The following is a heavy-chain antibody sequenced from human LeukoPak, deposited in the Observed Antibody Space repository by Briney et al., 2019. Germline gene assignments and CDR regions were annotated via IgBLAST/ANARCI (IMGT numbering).Heavy chain of an antibody. CDR2: IYHSGST. J-gene: IGHJ2*01. CDR1: GGSFSGYY. CDR3: ARGLSYYDILTGYPWYFDL. V-gene: IGHV4-34*01. D-gene: IGHD3-9*01. Sequence: PSETLSLTCAVYGGSFSGYYWSWIRQPPGKGLEWIGYIYHSGSTYYNPSLKSRVTISVDRSKNQFSLKLSSVTAADTAVYYCARGLSYYDILTGYPWYFDLWGRGTLVTVSS.